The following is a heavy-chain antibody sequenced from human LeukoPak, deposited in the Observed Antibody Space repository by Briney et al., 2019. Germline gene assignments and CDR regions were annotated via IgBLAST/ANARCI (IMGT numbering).Heavy chain of an antibody. CDR1: GGSISSYY. J-gene: IGHJ6*02. Sequence: SETLSLTCTVSGGSISSYYWSWIRQPPGKGLEWIGYIYYSGSTNYNPSLKSRVTISVDTSKNQFSLKLSSVTAADTAVYYCAKHLRSSCNYYYYYGMDVWGQGTTVTVSS. CDR2: IYYSGST. CDR3: AKHLRSSCNYYYYYGMDV. D-gene: IGHD3-10*02. V-gene: IGHV4-59*01.